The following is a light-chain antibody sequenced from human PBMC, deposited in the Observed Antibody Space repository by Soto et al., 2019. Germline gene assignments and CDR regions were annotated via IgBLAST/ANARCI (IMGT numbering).Light chain of an antibody. CDR1: QSVRSSY. CDR2: GAS. CDR3: QQYGSSPLPHP. V-gene: IGKV3-20*01. Sequence: EIVLTQSPGTLSLSPGERATLSCRASQSVRSSYLAWYQQKPGQAPRLLISGASSRATGIPDRFSGSGSGTDFTLTVSSLEPEDFAVYYCQQYGSSPLPHPFGGGTKVEIK. J-gene: IGKJ4*01.